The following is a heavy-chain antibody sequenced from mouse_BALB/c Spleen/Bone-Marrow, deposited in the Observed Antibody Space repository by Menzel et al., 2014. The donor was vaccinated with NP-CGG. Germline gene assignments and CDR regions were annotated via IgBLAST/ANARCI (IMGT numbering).Heavy chain of an antibody. V-gene: IGHV5-6-5*01. CDR1: GFTFSSYA. CDR3: ADGDSFAC. J-gene: IGHJ3*01. D-gene: IGHD2-13*01. CDR2: IYSGGSI. Sequence: EVKLMESGGGLVKSGGSLKLSCAASGFTFSSYAMSWVRQTPEKRLEWVASIYSGGSIYYPDSVKGRFTISRDNARNILYLQMSSLRSEDTAMYYCADGDSFACWGQGTLVTVSA.